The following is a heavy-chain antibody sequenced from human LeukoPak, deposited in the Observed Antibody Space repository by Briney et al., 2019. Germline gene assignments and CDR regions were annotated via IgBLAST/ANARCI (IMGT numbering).Heavy chain of an antibody. J-gene: IGHJ4*02. CDR3: TTGRYYFDY. Sequence: PGGSLRLSCAAPGFTFSDNYMSWIRQAPGKGLEWVSYISSSSSHTNYADSVKGRFTISRDNAENSLFLQINNLRAEDTAVYYCTTGRYYFDYWGQGTLVTVSS. V-gene: IGHV3-11*05. CDR1: GFTFSDNY. CDR2: ISSSSSHT.